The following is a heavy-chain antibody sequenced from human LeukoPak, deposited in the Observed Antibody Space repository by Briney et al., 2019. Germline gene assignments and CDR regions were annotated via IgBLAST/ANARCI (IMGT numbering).Heavy chain of an antibody. CDR1: GFPFSTYA. J-gene: IGHJ4*02. CDR3: ARDGRIAAAGFDY. V-gene: IGHV3-23*01. Sequence: GGSLSLSCAASGFPFSTYAMSWVRQGPGKGPEWVSAISGYDGSGRDYSTYYADSVKGRFTISRDNSKNTLYLQMNSLRAEDTAVYYCARDGRIAAAGFDYWGQGTLVTVSS. D-gene: IGHD6-13*01. CDR2: ISGYDGSGRDYST.